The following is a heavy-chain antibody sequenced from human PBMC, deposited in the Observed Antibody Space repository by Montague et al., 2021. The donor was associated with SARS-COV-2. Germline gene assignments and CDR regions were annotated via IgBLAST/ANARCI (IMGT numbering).Heavy chain of an antibody. V-gene: IGHV4-4*07. CDR2: IFTSGSS. CDR3: ARDRSMFRGVIPLDY. Sequence: ETLSLTCTVAGISISSYYWSWIRQPAGKGLEWIGRIFTSGSSNYNPSLKSRVTVSSDTSQNQFSLKRSSVTAADTAVYYCARDRSMFRGVIPLDYWGQGTLVTVSS. J-gene: IGHJ4*02. D-gene: IGHD3-10*01. CDR1: GISISSYY.